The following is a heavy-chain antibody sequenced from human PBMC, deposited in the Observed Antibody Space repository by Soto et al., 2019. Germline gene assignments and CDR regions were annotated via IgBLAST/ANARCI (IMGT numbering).Heavy chain of an antibody. V-gene: IGHV3-21*01. J-gene: IGHJ4*02. D-gene: IGHD5-12*01. CDR2: ISSSSSYI. Sequence: PGGSLRLSCAASAFTFSSYVMNWVRQAPGKGLEWVPSISSSSSYIYYADSVKGRFTISRDNARNSLYLQMNSLRAEDTAVYYCARDPKTTASGYAYFDFWGQGALVTVSS. CDR3: ARDPKTTASGYAYFDF. CDR1: AFTFSSYV.